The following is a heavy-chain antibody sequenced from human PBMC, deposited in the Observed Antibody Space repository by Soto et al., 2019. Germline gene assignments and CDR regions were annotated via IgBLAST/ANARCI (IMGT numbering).Heavy chain of an antibody. J-gene: IGHJ6*02. V-gene: IGHV1-18*01. CDR1: GYTFTSYG. CDR3: ARFVDIVATIPVGMDV. CDR2: ISPSNGKA. D-gene: IGHD5-12*01. Sequence: GASVKVSCKAFGYTFTSYGISWGRQAPGKGVEWMGGISPSNGKANYAQKLQGRVTITTDTSTSTAYMELSSLRSEDTAVYYCARFVDIVATIPVGMDVWGQGTTVTVSS.